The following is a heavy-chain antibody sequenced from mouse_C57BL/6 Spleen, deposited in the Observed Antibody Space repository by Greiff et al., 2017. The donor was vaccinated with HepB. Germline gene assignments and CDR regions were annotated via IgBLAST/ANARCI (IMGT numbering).Heavy chain of an antibody. V-gene: IGHV1-61*01. CDR3: SRRGYGSSYGVYWYFDV. CDR2: IYPSDSET. D-gene: IGHD1-1*01. J-gene: IGHJ1*03. CDR1: GYTFTSYW. Sequence: QVQLQQPGAELVRPGSSVKLSCKASGYTFTSYWMDWVKQRPGQGLEWIGNIYPSDSETHYNQKFKDKATLTVDKSSSTAYMQLSSLTSEDSAVYYWSRRGYGSSYGVYWYFDVWGTGTTVTVSS.